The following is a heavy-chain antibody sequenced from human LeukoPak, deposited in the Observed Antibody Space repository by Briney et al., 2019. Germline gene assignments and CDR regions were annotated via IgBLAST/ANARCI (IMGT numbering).Heavy chain of an antibody. V-gene: IGHV1-18*01. CDR3: AKDWHILTGRNCFDP. CDR1: GYTFTNYG. Sequence: ASVKVSCKASGYTFTNYGISWVRQAPGQGLEWMGWISAYNGDTNYAQKFQGRVTMSTDTSTSTAYMELRSLRFDDTAIYYCAKDWHILTGRNCFDPWGQGTLVTVSS. D-gene: IGHD3-9*01. J-gene: IGHJ5*02. CDR2: ISAYNGDT.